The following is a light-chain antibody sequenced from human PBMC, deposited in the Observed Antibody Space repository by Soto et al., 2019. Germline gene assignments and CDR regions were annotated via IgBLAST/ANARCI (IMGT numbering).Light chain of an antibody. CDR1: QSLDST. CDR3: HQYNTWPPWT. J-gene: IGKJ1*01. Sequence: EIVMTQSPATLSVSPGERATLSCRASQSLDSTLAWYQQKPGQAPRLLIYGVSTRATGIPARFSGSGSGTEFTLTITSLQSEDFAVYYCHQYNTWPPWTFGQGTKVEIK. CDR2: GVS. V-gene: IGKV3-15*01.